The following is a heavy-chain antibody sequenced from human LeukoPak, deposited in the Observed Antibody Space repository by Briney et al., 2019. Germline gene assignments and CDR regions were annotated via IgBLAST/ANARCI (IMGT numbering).Heavy chain of an antibody. J-gene: IGHJ5*02. D-gene: IGHD6-13*01. CDR3: AGASRGGGYSSSWYRRGSNWFDP. Sequence: ASVKVSCKASGYTFTSYDISWVRQAPGQGLEWMGWICAYNGNTNNAPKLQGRVTMTTDTSTSTAYMELRSLRSDDTDVYYCAGASRGGGYSSSWYRRGSNWFDPWGQGTLVTVSS. V-gene: IGHV1-18*01. CDR1: GYTFTSYD. CDR2: ICAYNGNT.